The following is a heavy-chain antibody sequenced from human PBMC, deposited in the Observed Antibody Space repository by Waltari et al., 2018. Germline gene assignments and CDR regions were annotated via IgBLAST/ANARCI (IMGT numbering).Heavy chain of an antibody. Sequence: EVQLVESGGGLVQPGGSLRLSCAASGFTFSSYAMHWVRQAPGKGLEYVSAISSNGGSTYYANSGKGRFTISRDNSKNTLYLQMGSLRAEDMAVYYCARVRIGVRGYPDYWGQGTLVTVSS. CDR1: GFTFSSYA. J-gene: IGHJ4*02. CDR3: ARVRIGVRGYPDY. D-gene: IGHD3-10*01. CDR2: ISSNGGST. V-gene: IGHV3-64*01.